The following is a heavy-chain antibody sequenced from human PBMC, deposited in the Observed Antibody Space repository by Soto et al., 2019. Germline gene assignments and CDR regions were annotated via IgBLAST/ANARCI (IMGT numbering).Heavy chain of an antibody. V-gene: IGHV1-8*01. J-gene: IGHJ4*02. D-gene: IGHD3-10*01. Sequence: ASVKVSCKASGDTFTSYDINWVRQATGHGLEWMGWINPNSGNIGYAQKFQGRVTMTRDTAIRTAYMEVSRLRSDDTAVYYCARGRASGSYYLLDYWGQGTLVTVSS. CDR3: ARGRASGSYYLLDY. CDR2: INPNSGNI. CDR1: GDTFTSYD.